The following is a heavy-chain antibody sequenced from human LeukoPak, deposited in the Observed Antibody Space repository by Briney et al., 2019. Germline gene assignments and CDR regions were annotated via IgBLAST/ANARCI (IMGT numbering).Heavy chain of an antibody. Sequence: PSETLSLTCAVYGGSFSGYYWSWIRQPPGKGLEWIGEINHSGSTNYNPSLKSRVTISVDTSKNQFSLKLSSVTAADTAVYYCARGQLLWFRELSPSFDYWGQGTLVTVSS. CDR1: GGSFSGYY. CDR3: ARGQLLWFRELSPSFDY. CDR2: INHSGST. V-gene: IGHV4-34*01. D-gene: IGHD3-10*01. J-gene: IGHJ4*02.